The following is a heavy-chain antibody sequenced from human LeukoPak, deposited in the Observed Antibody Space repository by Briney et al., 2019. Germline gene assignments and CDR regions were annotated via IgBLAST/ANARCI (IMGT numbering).Heavy chain of an antibody. CDR2: ISSSGSTI. CDR1: GFTSRDYY. D-gene: IGHD3-22*01. CDR3: ARDMVVVISATYYYYGMDV. J-gene: IGHJ6*02. V-gene: IGHV3-11*01. Sequence: GGSLRLSCAASGFTSRDYYMSWIRQAPGKGLDWVSFISSSGSTIYYADSVKGRFTISRDNAKNSLYLQMNSLRAEDTAVYYCARDMVVVISATYYYYGMDVWGQGTTVTVSS.